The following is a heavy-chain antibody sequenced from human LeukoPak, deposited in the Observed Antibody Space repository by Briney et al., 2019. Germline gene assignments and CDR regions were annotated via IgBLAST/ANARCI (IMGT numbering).Heavy chain of an antibody. J-gene: IGHJ4*02. D-gene: IGHD6-19*01. CDR2: INIDGSTT. Sequence: GGSLRLSCAASGFTFSSYWMHWVRQAPGKGLVWVSHINIDGSTTNYADSVKGRFTISRDNAKNTLYLQMNSLRAEVTAMYYCARSSGWVDYWGQGTLVTVSS. V-gene: IGHV3-74*01. CDR3: ARSSGWVDY. CDR1: GFTFSSYW.